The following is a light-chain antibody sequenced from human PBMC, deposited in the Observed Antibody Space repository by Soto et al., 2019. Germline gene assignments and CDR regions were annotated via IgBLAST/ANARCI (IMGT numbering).Light chain of an antibody. V-gene: IGKV3D-15*01. CDR1: QSVSSN. CDR2: GAS. Sequence: EIVMTQSPATLSVSPGERATLSCRASQSVSSNLAWYQQKPGQAPRLLIYGASTRATGIPARFSGSGSGTECTLTICSLQSEDLAVYYCQQYNNWPAITFGQGTRLEIK. CDR3: QQYNNWPAIT. J-gene: IGKJ5*01.